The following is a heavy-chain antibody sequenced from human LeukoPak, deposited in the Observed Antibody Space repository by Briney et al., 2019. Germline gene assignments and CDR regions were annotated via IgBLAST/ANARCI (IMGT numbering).Heavy chain of an antibody. Sequence: PSETLSHTCTVSGGSIIIYYWSWIRQPPGKGLEWIGYIFQNGNTNYNPSLKSRVTISMDTSKNQFSLKLSSVTVADTAVYYCARRRRIASVGTDWFDPWGQGTLVTVSS. D-gene: IGHD6-13*01. V-gene: IGHV4-4*09. J-gene: IGHJ5*02. CDR3: ARRRRIASVGTDWFDP. CDR1: GGSIIIYY. CDR2: IFQNGNT.